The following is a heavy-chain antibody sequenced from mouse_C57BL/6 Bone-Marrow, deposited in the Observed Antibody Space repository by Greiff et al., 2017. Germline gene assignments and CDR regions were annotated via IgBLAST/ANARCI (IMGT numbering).Heavy chain of an antibody. CDR1: GFTFSSYG. Sequence: EVMLVESGGDLVKPGGSLKLSCAASGFTFSSYGMSWVRQTPDKRLEWVATIGSGGSYTYYPDSVKGRFTISRDNAKNTLYLQMSSLKSEDTAMYYCARHGYYDAMDYWGQGTSVTVSS. D-gene: IGHD2-2*01. CDR3: ARHGYYDAMDY. V-gene: IGHV5-6*01. CDR2: IGSGGSYT. J-gene: IGHJ4*01.